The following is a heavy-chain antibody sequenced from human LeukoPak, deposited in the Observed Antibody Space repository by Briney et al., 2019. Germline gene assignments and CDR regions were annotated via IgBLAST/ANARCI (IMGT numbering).Heavy chain of an antibody. CDR1: GFTFSDYA. CDR2: IGIGGST. J-gene: IGHJ4*02. D-gene: IGHD3-22*01. Sequence: TGGPLRLSCAASGFTFSDYAMTWVRQAPPKGLERVSSIGIGGSTDYKDSVRGRFTISRDNSKNTLYLRMSSLRNEDTAVYYCAKKYYYDKSRVYRDVADSWGLGTLGTVSS. CDR3: AKKYYYDKSRVYRDVADS. V-gene: IGHV3-23*01.